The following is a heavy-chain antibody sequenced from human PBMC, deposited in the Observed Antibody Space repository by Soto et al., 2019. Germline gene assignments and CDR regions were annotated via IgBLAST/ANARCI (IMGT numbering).Heavy chain of an antibody. CDR1: GFTFSSYW. Sequence: GGSLRLSCAASGFTFSSYWMHWVRQAPGKGLEWVSVISGSGDSTYYADSVKGRFTISRDNSKNTLYLQMNSLRAEDTAVYYCAKRGSGSQFDYWGQGTLVTVSS. CDR2: ISGSGDST. CDR3: AKRGSGSQFDY. D-gene: IGHD1-26*01. J-gene: IGHJ4*02. V-gene: IGHV3-23*01.